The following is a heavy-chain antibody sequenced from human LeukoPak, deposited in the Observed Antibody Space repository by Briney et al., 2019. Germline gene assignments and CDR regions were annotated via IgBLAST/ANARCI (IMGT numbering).Heavy chain of an antibody. Sequence: ASVKVSCKASGYTFTNYALHWVRHAPGQRLEWMGWINAGNGNTKYSQKFQGRVTITRDTSASTAYMELSSLRSEDTAVYYCARVYGSGSLRAFDIWGQGTMVTVSS. J-gene: IGHJ3*02. CDR2: INAGNGNT. D-gene: IGHD3-10*01. CDR1: GYTFTNYA. V-gene: IGHV1-3*01. CDR3: ARVYGSGSLRAFDI.